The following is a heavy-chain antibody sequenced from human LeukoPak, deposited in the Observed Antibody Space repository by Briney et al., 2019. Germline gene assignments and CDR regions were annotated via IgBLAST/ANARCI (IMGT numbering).Heavy chain of an antibody. Sequence: GESLKISCQGSGYSFTSYWIGWVRQMPGKGLEWMGIIYPGDSDTRYSPSFQGQVTISADKSISTAYLQWSSLKASDTAMYYCARRATTVTTHFDYWGQGTLVTVSS. CDR1: GYSFTSYW. CDR3: ARRATTVTTHFDY. V-gene: IGHV5-51*01. CDR2: IYPGDSDT. J-gene: IGHJ4*02. D-gene: IGHD4-17*01.